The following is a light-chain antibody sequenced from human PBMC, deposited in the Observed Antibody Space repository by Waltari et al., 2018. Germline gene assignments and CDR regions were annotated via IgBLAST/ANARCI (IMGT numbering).Light chain of an antibody. CDR2: GDD. CDR3: QVWDNRADEVV. CDR1: DIGTKT. V-gene: IGLV3-21*02. Sequence: SYVLTQPPSVSVAPGQTATLTVGGDDIGTKTVNWYQHKSGQPPVLVIYGDDDRPSGIPERFSGSNSGDTATLTLTRVEAGDEADYSCQVWDNRADEVVFGGGTKLAVL. J-gene: IGLJ2*01.